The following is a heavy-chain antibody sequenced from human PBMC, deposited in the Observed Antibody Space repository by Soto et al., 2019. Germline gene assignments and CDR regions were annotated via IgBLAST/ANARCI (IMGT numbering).Heavy chain of an antibody. J-gene: IGHJ4*02. D-gene: IGHD3-10*01. V-gene: IGHV3-15*01. CDR2: IKSKTDGGTT. Sequence: GSLRLSCAASGFTFSNAWMSWFRQAPGKGLEWVGRIKSKTDGGTTDYAAPVKGRFTISRDDSKNTLYLQMNSLKTEDTAVYYCTTYLRGGPHNSFDYWGQGTLVTVS. CDR1: GFTFSNAW. CDR3: TTYLRGGPHNSFDY.